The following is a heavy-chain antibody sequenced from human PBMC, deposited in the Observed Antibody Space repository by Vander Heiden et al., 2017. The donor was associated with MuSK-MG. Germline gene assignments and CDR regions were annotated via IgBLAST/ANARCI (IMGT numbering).Heavy chain of an antibody. CDR2: IDYSGST. V-gene: IGHV4-39*07. D-gene: IGHD5-18*01. J-gene: IGHJ4*02. CDR1: GGSISSSRYY. Sequence: QLQLQESGPGLVKPSETLSLTCTVSGGSISSSRYYWGWIRQPPGKGLEWIGSIDYSGSTYYNTSLKSRVTISVDTSKNQFSLKVSSVIAADTAVYYCARVDVDTATGRVYWGQGTLVTVSS. CDR3: ARVDVDTATGRVY.